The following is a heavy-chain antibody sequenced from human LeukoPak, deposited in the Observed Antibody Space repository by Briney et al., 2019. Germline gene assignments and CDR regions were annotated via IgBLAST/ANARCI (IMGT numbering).Heavy chain of an antibody. V-gene: IGHV4-34*01. CDR1: GGSFSGYY. J-gene: IGHJ4*02. CDR2: INHSGST. D-gene: IGHD3-16*02. CDR3: ARRVGYDYVWGSYRYTHPSDY. Sequence: SETLSLTCAVYGGSFSGYYWSWIRQPPGKGLEWIGEINHSGSTNYNPSLKSRVTISVDTSKNQFSLKLSSVTAADTAVYYCARRVGYDYVWGSYRYTHPSDYWGQGTLVTVSS.